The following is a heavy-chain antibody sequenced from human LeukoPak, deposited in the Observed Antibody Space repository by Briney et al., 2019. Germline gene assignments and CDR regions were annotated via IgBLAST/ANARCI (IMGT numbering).Heavy chain of an antibody. CDR3: AGGFDWLSVI. V-gene: IGHV4-59*01. Sequence: PSETLSLTCTVSGGSISNYYWTWLRQSPGQGLEWIGNIYFNGNTNYNPSLKSRVAISIDTSKKQFSLSMSSVTAADTAVFYCAGGFDWLSVIWGQGTMVTVSS. D-gene: IGHD3-9*01. CDR1: GGSISNYY. J-gene: IGHJ3*02. CDR2: IYFNGNT.